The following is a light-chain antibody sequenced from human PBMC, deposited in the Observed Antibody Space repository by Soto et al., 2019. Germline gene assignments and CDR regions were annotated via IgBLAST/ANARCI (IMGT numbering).Light chain of an antibody. V-gene: IGKV1-9*01. CDR3: QQAYSFPIP. CDR2: AAS. CDR1: QGISSY. Sequence: DIQLTQSPSFLSASVGDRVTITCRASQGISSYLAWYQQKPGKAPKLLIYAASTLQSGVPSRFSGSGSGTEFTLTISSLQPEDCATYYCQQAYSFPIPFGQGTRLAI. J-gene: IGKJ5*01.